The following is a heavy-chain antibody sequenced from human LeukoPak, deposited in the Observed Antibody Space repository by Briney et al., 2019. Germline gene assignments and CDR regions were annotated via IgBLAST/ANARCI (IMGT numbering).Heavy chain of an antibody. J-gene: IGHJ3*02. V-gene: IGHV4-59*01. CDR2: IYYSGST. Sequence: SETLSLTCTVSGLSINNYYWSWLRQPPGKGLAGIGYIYYSGSTNYNPSLKSRVTISVDTSKNQFSLKLSSVTAADTAVYYCARGVIQLSTDAFDIWGQGTMGTVSS. CDR1: GLSINNYY. CDR3: ARGVIQLSTDAFDI. D-gene: IGHD5-18*01.